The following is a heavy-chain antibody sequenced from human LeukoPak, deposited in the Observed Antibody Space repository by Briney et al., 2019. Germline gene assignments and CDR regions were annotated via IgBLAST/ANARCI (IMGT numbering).Heavy chain of an antibody. V-gene: IGHV3-30*18. D-gene: IGHD6-13*01. CDR2: ISYDGSNK. J-gene: IGHJ4*02. CDR3: AKDLRPIAAAGYYFDY. CDR1: GFTFSSYG. Sequence: GRSLRLSCAASGFTFSSYGMHWVRQAPGKGLEWVAVISYDGSNKYYADSVKGRFTISRDNSKNTLYLQMNSLRAEDTAVYCCAKDLRPIAAAGYYFDYWGQGTLVTVSS.